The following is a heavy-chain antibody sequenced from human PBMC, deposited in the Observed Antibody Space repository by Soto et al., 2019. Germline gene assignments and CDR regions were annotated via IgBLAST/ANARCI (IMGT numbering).Heavy chain of an antibody. Sequence: SATLSLNCAVYGGSFSGYYWSWILQPPGMGLEWIGEINPSGSTNYNPSLKSRVTISVDTSKNQFSLKLSSVTAADTAVYYCARGWRDVYYYYGMDVWGQGTTVTVSS. CDR2: INPSGST. CDR1: GGSFSGYY. V-gene: IGHV4-34*01. CDR3: ARGWRDVYYYYGMDV. J-gene: IGHJ6*02.